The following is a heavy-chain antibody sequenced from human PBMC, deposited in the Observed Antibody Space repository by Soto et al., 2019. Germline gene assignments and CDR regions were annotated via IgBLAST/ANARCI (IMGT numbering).Heavy chain of an antibody. CDR1: GFTFSSYA. V-gene: IGHV3-64*01. CDR2: ISSNGGSP. Sequence: EVQLVESGGGLVQPGGSLRLSCAASGFTFSSYAMHWVRQAPGKGLEYVSAISSNGGSPYYANSVKGRFTISRDNSKNTLYLQMGSLRSADMAVYYCAREGYCSSTSCYSFDYWGQGTLVTVSS. CDR3: AREGYCSSTSCYSFDY. D-gene: IGHD2-2*01. J-gene: IGHJ4*02.